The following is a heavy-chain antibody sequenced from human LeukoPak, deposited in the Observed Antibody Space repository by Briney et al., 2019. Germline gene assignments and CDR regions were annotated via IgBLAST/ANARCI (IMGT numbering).Heavy chain of an antibody. V-gene: IGHV4-61*08. J-gene: IGHJ5*02. D-gene: IGHD4-17*01. CDR1: GGSISSGGYY. CDR2: IYYSGST. CDR3: ARRMGGDYGHWFDP. Sequence: ASETLSLTCTVSGGSISSGGYYWSWIRQHPGKGLEWIGYIYYSGSTNYNPSLKSRVTISVDTSKNQFSLKLSSVTAADTAVYYCARRMGGDYGHWFDPWGQGTLVTVSS.